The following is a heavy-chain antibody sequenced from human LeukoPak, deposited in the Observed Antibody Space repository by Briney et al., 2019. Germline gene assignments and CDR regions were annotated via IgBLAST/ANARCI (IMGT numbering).Heavy chain of an antibody. CDR1: GFTFSGSA. CDR2: IRSKANSHAT. D-gene: IGHD3-22*01. V-gene: IGHV3-73*01. Sequence: PGGSLRLSCAASGFTFSGSAMHWVRQASGKGLEWVGRIRSKANSHATAYAASVKGRFTISRDDSKNTAYLQMNSLKTEDTAVYYCTTYDSSAYLYFQHWGQGTLVTVSS. J-gene: IGHJ1*01. CDR3: TTYDSSAYLYFQH.